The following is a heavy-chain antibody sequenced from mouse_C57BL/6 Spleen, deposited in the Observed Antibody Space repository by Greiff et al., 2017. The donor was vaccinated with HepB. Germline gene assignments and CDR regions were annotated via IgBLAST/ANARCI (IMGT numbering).Heavy chain of an antibody. D-gene: IGHD1-1*01. V-gene: IGHV1-52*01. CDR2: IDPSDSET. J-gene: IGHJ2*01. CDR1: GYTFTSYW. Sequence: VQLQQPGAELVRPGSSVKLSCKASGYTFTSYWMHWVKQRPIQGLEWIGNIDPSDSETHYNQKFKDKATLTVDKSSSTAYMQLSSLTSEDSAVYYCARWGTTVVGGDYFDYWGQGTTLTVSS. CDR3: ARWGTTVVGGDYFDY.